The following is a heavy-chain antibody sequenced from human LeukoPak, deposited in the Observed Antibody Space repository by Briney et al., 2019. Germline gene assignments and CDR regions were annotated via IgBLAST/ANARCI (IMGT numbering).Heavy chain of an antibody. D-gene: IGHD6-6*01. V-gene: IGHV4-59*01. J-gene: IGHJ3*02. CDR2: IYYSGST. CDR3: ARGSIAARNDAFDI. CDR1: GGSISSYY. Sequence: SETLSLTCTVSGGSISSYYWNWIRKPPGKGLEWIGYIYYSGSTNYNPSLKSRVTISVDTSKNQFSLKLSFVIAADTAVYYCARGSIAARNDAFDIWGQGTMVTVST.